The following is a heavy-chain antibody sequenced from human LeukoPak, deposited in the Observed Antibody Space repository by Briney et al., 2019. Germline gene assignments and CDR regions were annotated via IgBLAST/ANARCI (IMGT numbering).Heavy chain of an antibody. CDR3: ARGRYCSADICSGGDAFDI. V-gene: IGHV4-4*07. D-gene: IGHD2-15*01. CDR1: GGSVNNYY. CDR2: IYTRGST. J-gene: IGHJ3*02. Sequence: SETLSLTCTVSGGSVNNYYWSWTRQPAGKGLEWIGRIYTRGSTNYNPSLKSRVTMSVDTSKNQFSLKLSSVTAADTAVYYCARGRYCSADICSGGDAFDIWGQGTMVSVSS.